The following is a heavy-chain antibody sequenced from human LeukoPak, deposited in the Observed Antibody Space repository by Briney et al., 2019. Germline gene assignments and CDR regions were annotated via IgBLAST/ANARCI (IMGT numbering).Heavy chain of an antibody. CDR1: GYPFTNYY. D-gene: IGHD1-7*01. CDR2: INPSGGGA. Sequence: ASVKVSCKASGYPFTNYYIHWVRQAPGQGLEWVGVINPSGGGATYAQSFRDRVNMTRDTSMNTVYMELSSLRFEDTAVYYCARGLGSRNYYAYWGQGTLVSVSS. V-gene: IGHV1-46*01. CDR3: ARGLGSRNYYAY. J-gene: IGHJ4*02.